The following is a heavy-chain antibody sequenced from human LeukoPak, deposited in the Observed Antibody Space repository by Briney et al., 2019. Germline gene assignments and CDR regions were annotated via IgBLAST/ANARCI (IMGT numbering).Heavy chain of an antibody. D-gene: IGHD3-9*01. J-gene: IGHJ4*02. CDR3: ARPSATWFYFDY. Sequence: GSLLLSCAASGFPFSSHWMHWVRQAPGQGLVWVSRINSDGRSTNYADSLKGRFTISRDNAKNTLYLQMNSLRAEDTAVYYCARPSATWFYFDYWGQGILVTVSS. CDR2: INSDGRST. V-gene: IGHV3-74*01. CDR1: GFPFSSHW.